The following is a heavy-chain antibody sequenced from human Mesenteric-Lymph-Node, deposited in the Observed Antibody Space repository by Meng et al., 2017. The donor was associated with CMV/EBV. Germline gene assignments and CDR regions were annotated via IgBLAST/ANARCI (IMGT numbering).Heavy chain of an antibody. D-gene: IGHD1-1*01. V-gene: IGHV3-23*01. J-gene: IGHJ4*02. CDR2: ISGSGAST. CDR3: ARRGTYFDY. CDR1: GFTFSSYA. Sequence: GESLKISCAASGFTFSSYAMTWVRQAPGKGLEWVSAISGSGASTYYADSVKGRFTISRDNSKNTLYLQMNSLRAEDTAVYYCARRGTYFDYWGQGTLVTVSS.